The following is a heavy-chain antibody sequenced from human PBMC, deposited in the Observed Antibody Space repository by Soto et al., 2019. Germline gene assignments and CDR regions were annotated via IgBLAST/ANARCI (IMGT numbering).Heavy chain of an antibody. V-gene: IGHV3-23*01. J-gene: IGHJ6*02. Sequence: PGGSLRLSCAASGFTFSSYGMSWVRQAPGKGREWVSGISGSGGSTYYADSVKGRFTISRDNSKNTLYLQMNSLRAEDTAVYYCAKVMGSLWFGESIYGMDVWGQGTTVTVSS. CDR2: ISGSGGST. D-gene: IGHD3-10*01. CDR1: GFTFSSYG. CDR3: AKVMGSLWFGESIYGMDV.